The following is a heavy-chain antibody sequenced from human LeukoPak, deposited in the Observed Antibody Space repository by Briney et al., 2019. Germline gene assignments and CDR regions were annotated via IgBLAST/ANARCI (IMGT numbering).Heavy chain of an antibody. CDR2: IIPILGIA. V-gene: IGHV1-69*04. D-gene: IGHD1-26*01. CDR1: GGTFSSYA. CDR3: ASFGIVGATSDY. Sequence: SVKVSCKASGGTFSSYAISWVRQAPGQGLEWMGRIIPILGIANYAQKFQGRVTITADKSTSTAYMELSSLRSEDTAVYYCASFGIVGATSDYWGQGALVTVSS. J-gene: IGHJ4*02.